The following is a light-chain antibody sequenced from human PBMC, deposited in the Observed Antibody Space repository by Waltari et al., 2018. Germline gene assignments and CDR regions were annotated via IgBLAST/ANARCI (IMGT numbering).Light chain of an antibody. Sequence: QSALTQPGSVSGAPGQSITISCTGTTSDVGGYDYVSWYQHYPGEAPKLILYDVANRPSGVAKRFSGSKSGSTASLTISGLQAEDGALYYCTSKTTSNTLVFGGGTKVTVL. CDR1: TSDVGGYDY. CDR2: DVA. J-gene: IGLJ3*02. V-gene: IGLV2-14*03. CDR3: TSKTTSNTLV.